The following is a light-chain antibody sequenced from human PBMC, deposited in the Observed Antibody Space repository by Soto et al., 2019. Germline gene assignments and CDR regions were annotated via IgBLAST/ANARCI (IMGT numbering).Light chain of an antibody. CDR1: QSLLNSNGYNY. J-gene: IGKJ1*01. CDR3: MQALQAPLT. Sequence: DIVMTQSPLSLPVTAGEPASISCRSSQSLLNSNGYNYLDWYLQKPGQSPQLLIYLGSTRASGVPDRFSGSGSGTDFTPTISRVEAEDVGFYYCMQALQAPLTFGQGTRVEIK. V-gene: IGKV2-28*01. CDR2: LGS.